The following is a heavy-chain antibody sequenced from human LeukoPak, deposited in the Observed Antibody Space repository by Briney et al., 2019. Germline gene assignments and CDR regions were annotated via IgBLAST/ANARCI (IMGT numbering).Heavy chain of an antibody. CDR1: GFAFNTYA. Sequence: QPGGSLRLSCAASGFAFNTYAMHWVRQAPGPGLEWVALIWHDGSHKFYSNSVRGQFTISRDNSKNTVSLQMNNLRPEDTAVYYCAREIFGSGSYSDFWGQGTLVTVSS. CDR2: IWHDGSHK. J-gene: IGHJ4*02. CDR3: AREIFGSGSYSDF. V-gene: IGHV3-33*01. D-gene: IGHD3-10*01.